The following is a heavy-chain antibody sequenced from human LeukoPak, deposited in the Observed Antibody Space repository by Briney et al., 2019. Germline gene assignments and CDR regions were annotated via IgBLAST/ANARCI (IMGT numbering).Heavy chain of an antibody. J-gene: IGHJ4*02. V-gene: IGHV1-24*01. CDR3: ATDPRGEWPNFDY. D-gene: IGHD3-10*01. CDR1: GYTLTELS. Sequence: GASVKVPCKVSGYTLTELSMHWVRQAPGKGLEWMGGFDPEDGETIYAQKFQGRVTMTEDTSTDTAYMELSSLRSEDTAVYYCATDPRGEWPNFDYWGQGTLVTVSS. CDR2: FDPEDGET.